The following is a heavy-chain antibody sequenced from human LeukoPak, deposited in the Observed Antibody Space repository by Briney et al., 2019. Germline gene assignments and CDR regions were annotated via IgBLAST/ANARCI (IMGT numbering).Heavy chain of an antibody. CDR2: IKYDASDE. V-gene: IGHV3-33*01. CDR3: ARGQSVGWEIGVCDF. J-gene: IGHJ4*02. D-gene: IGHD1-26*01. Sequence: GGSLRLSCAVSGVSFSGYAMPWVRQAPGKGLEWVGLIKYDASDEYYADSVKGRFTISRDDSRNTLYLQMTSLRAEDTAVYYCARGQSVGWEIGVCDFWGQGSLVTVAS. CDR1: GVSFSGYA.